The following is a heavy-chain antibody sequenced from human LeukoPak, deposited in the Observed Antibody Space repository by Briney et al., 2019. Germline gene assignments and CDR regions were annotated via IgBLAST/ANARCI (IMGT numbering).Heavy chain of an antibody. CDR3: AKSGGLSGSGRLAMDV. Sequence: PGGSLRLSCAASGFTFSTYAMSWVRLAPGKGLEWVSGISGSGGRTYYADSVKGRFTSSRDNSNNTLYVQMNSLRVEGTAVYYCAKSGGLSGSGRLAMDVWGQGTTVTVSS. V-gene: IGHV3-23*01. D-gene: IGHD3-10*01. J-gene: IGHJ6*02. CDR1: GFTFSTYA. CDR2: ISGSGGRT.